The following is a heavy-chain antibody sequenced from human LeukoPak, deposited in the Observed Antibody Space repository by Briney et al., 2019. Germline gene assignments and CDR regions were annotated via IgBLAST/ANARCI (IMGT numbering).Heavy chain of an antibody. CDR3: ARLLTGSSSLDIDY. D-gene: IGHD3-3*02. Sequence: SGTLSLTRMEPLGSLSGYLWSSIRPPAGKGLESVGRIYISESTNANPALKSRITISIDTSKTQFSLKLSSMTAAATAVYYCARLLTGSSSLDIDYWGQGTMVTVSS. J-gene: IGHJ4*02. CDR1: LGSLSGYL. CDR2: IYISEST. V-gene: IGHV4-4*07.